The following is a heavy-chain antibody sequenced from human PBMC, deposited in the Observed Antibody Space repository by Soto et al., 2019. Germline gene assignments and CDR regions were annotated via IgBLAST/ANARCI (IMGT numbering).Heavy chain of an antibody. D-gene: IGHD2-15*01. Sequence: ASVKVSCKASGYTFTSYYMHCVRQAPGQGLEWMGIINPSGGSTSYAQKFQGRVTMTRDTSTSTVYMELSSLRSEDTAVYYCAAGYCSGGSCYDWIDYWGQGTLVTVSS. J-gene: IGHJ4*02. V-gene: IGHV1-46*01. CDR2: INPSGGST. CDR3: AAGYCSGGSCYDWIDY. CDR1: GYTFTSYY.